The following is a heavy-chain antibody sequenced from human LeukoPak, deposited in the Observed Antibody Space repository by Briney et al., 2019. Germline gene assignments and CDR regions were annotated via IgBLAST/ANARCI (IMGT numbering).Heavy chain of an antibody. CDR3: ARERDYGGKVDY. CDR2: ISAYNGNT. D-gene: IGHD4-23*01. Sequence: ASVKVSCKASGYTFTSYGISWVRRAPGQGLERMGWISAYNGNTNYAQKLQGRVTMTTDTSTSTAYMELRSLRSDDTAVYYCARERDYGGKVDYWGQGTLVTVSS. V-gene: IGHV1-18*01. J-gene: IGHJ4*02. CDR1: GYTFTSYG.